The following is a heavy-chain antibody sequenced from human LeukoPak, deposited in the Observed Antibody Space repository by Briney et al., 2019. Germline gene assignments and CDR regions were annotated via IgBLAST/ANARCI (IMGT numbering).Heavy chain of an antibody. CDR3: ARGIRRWELLRFVFWFDP. Sequence: ASVKVSCKASGYTFTSYDINWVRQAPGQGLERMVWMNPNSGNAGYAQKFQGRVTMTRNTSISTAYMELSSLRSEDTAVYYCARGIRRWELLRFVFWFDPWGQGTLVTVSS. V-gene: IGHV1-8*01. CDR2: MNPNSGNA. J-gene: IGHJ5*02. CDR1: GYTFTSYD. D-gene: IGHD1-26*01.